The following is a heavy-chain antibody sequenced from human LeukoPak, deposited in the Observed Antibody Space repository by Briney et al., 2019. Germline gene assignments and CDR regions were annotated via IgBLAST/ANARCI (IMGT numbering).Heavy chain of an antibody. Sequence: SETLSLTCTVSGGSISSSSYYWGWIRQPPGKGLEWIGSIYYSGSTYYNPSLKSRVTISVDTSKNQFSLKLSSVTAADTAVYYCARGADTAMVIFDYWGQGTLVTVSS. V-gene: IGHV4-39*07. CDR3: ARGADTAMVIFDY. D-gene: IGHD5-18*01. CDR1: GGSISSSSYY. CDR2: IYYSGST. J-gene: IGHJ4*02.